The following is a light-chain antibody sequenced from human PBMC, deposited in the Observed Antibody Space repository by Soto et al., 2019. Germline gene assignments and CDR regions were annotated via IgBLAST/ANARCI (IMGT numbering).Light chain of an antibody. Sequence: QSALTQPASVSGSPGQSITISCTGTSSDVGGYSYVSWYQQHPGKAPKLIIYEVTNRPSGVPNRFSGSKSANTASLTISGLQAEDEADYYCSSYTTSTTLIFGGGTKLTVL. CDR2: EVT. J-gene: IGLJ2*01. CDR1: SSDVGGYSY. V-gene: IGLV2-14*01. CDR3: SSYTTSTTLI.